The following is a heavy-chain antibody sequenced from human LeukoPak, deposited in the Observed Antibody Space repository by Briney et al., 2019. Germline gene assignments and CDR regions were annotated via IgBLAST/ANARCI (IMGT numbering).Heavy chain of an antibody. V-gene: IGHV1-69*05. CDR3: ARGQDSSSRYYFDY. J-gene: IGHJ4*02. CDR2: IIPIFGTA. D-gene: IGHD6-6*01. Sequence: SVKVSCKASGYTFTSYAISWVRQAPGQGLEWMGGIIPIFGTANYAQKFQGRVTITTDESTSTAYMELSSLRSEDTAVYYCARGQDSSSRYYFDYWGQGTLVTVSS. CDR1: GYTFTSYA.